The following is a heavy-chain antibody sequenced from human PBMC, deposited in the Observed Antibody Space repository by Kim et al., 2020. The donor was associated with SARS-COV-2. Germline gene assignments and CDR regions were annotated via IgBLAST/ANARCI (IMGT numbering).Heavy chain of an antibody. CDR3: ARVYCSGGTCGYYGMDV. V-gene: IGHV4-59*01. CDR2: IYFTGRN. CDR1: GGSISGYY. Sequence: SETLSLTCSVSGGSISGYYWSWIRQPPGKGLEWIGNIYFTGRNKYNSSLQSRVIISVDTSKNQFPLRLSSVTAADTAVYYCARVYCSGGTCGYYGMDVWGQGTTVTVSS. D-gene: IGHD2-15*01. J-gene: IGHJ6*02.